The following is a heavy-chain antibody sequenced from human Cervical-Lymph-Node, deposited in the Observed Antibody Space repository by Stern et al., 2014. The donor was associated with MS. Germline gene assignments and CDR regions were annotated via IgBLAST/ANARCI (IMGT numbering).Heavy chain of an antibody. J-gene: IGHJ5*02. CDR1: GYTFTSHY. CDR2: FNPSSDST. CDR3: ARGFVSTANWFDH. V-gene: IGHV1-46*01. Sequence: VQLVEYRAEVKKPGASVTGSCKASGYTFTSHYIHWEQQTPGQRLEGMGIFNPSSDSTCSAPLFQCRLTMTWDTSTSTVNMHLSSLTSEDTAVYYCARGFVSTANWFDHWGQGTLVTVSS. D-gene: IGHD3-10*01.